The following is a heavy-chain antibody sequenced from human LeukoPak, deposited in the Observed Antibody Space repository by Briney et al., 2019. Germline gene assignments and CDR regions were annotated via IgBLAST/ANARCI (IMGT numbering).Heavy chain of an antibody. V-gene: IGHV3-7*03. CDR2: IKQDGSEK. Sequence: GGSLRLSCAASGFTFSSYWMSWVRQAPGKGLEWVANIKQDGSEKYYVDSVKGRFTISRDNAKNSLYLQMNSLRAEDTAVYYCARGVGPRARGYDFWSGYLGEGDYWGQGTLVTVSS. J-gene: IGHJ4*02. D-gene: IGHD3-3*01. CDR1: GFTFSSYW. CDR3: ARGVGPRARGYDFWSGYLGEGDY.